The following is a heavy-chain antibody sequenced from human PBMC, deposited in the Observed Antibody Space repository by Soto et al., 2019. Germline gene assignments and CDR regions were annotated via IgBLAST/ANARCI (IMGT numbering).Heavy chain of an antibody. CDR2: ISHSGDT. CDR3: ARQMRGPIPPFGWLSPVAS. J-gene: IGHJ5*02. Sequence: QLHLQESGPGLVKPSGTLSLTCTVSGDSITSGDFYWGWIRRPPGQGLEWIGTISHSGDTFYNPPLKSRLTMSLDASKNQFSLKLTSVTAADAAVYFCARQMRGPIPPFGWLSPVASWGQGTLVTVSS. V-gene: IGHV4-39*01. D-gene: IGHD3-9*01. CDR1: GDSITSGDFY.